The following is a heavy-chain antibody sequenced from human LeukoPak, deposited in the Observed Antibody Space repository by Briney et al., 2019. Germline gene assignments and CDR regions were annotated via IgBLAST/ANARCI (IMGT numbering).Heavy chain of an antibody. J-gene: IGHJ4*02. CDR3: ARGQMAAIY. CDR2: INHSGST. Sequence: SETLSLTCTVPGGSISSYYWSWIRQPPGKGLEWIGEINHSGSTNYNPSLKSRVTISVDTSKNQFSLKLSSVTAADTAVYYCARGQMAAIYWGQGTLVTVSS. D-gene: IGHD5-24*01. CDR1: GGSISSYY. V-gene: IGHV4-34*01.